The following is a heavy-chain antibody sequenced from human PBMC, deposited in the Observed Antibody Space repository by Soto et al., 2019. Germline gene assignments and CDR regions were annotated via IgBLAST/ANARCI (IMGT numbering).Heavy chain of an antibody. D-gene: IGHD6-13*01. V-gene: IGHV1-2*04. J-gene: IGHJ5*02. CDR1: GYTFTGYY. CDR2: INPNSGGT. CDR3: ARGQQLVGEDWFDP. Sequence: ASVKVSCKASGYTFTGYYMHWVRQAPGQGLEWMGWINPNSGGTNYAQKFQGWVTMTRDTSISTAYMELGRLRSDDTAVYYCARGQQLVGEDWFDPWGEGTLVTVSS.